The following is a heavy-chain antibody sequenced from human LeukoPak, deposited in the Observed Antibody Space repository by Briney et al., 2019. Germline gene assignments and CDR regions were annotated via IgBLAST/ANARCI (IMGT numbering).Heavy chain of an antibody. CDR3: ARGRYSSSWYFDY. Sequence: GGSLRLSCAASGFTFSSYSMNWVRQAPGNGLGWVSSISSSSSYIYYADSVKGRFTISRDNAKNSLYLQVNSLRAEDTAVYYCARGRYSSSWYFDYWGQGTLVTVSS. D-gene: IGHD6-13*01. CDR1: GFTFSSYS. CDR2: ISSSSSYI. J-gene: IGHJ4*02. V-gene: IGHV3-21*01.